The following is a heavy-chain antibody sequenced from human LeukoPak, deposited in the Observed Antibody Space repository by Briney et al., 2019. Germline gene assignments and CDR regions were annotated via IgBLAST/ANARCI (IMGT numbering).Heavy chain of an antibody. Sequence: PSETLSLTCTVSGGSISSYYWSWIRQPPGKGLEWIGYIYYSGSTNYNPSLKSRVTISVDTSKNQFSLKLSSVTAADTAVYYCAGQIVVVTATEAFDIWGQGTMVTVSS. CDR1: GGSISSYY. D-gene: IGHD2-21*02. V-gene: IGHV4-59*01. CDR2: IYYSGST. J-gene: IGHJ3*02. CDR3: AGQIVVVTATEAFDI.